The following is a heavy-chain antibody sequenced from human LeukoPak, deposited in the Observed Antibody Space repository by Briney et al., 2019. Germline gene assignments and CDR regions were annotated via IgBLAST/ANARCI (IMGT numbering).Heavy chain of an antibody. CDR1: GGSIRSSYYY. CDR3: AREPLTGGPRPGGRYNWFDP. Sequence: PSETLSLTCTVSGGSIRSSYYYWGWIRQPPGKGLEWIGSIYDSGSTYYNPSLKSRVTTSVDTSKNQFSLKLSSVTAADTAVYYCAREPLTGGPRPGGRYNWFDPWGQGTLVTVSS. J-gene: IGHJ5*02. CDR2: IYDSGST. D-gene: IGHD7-27*01. V-gene: IGHV4-39*07.